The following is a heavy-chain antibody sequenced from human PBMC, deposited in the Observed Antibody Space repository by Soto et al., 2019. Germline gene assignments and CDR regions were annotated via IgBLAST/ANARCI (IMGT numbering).Heavy chain of an antibody. CDR2: IYYSGST. D-gene: IGHD2-2*01. Sequence: PSETLSLTCTVSGGSISSGDYYWSWIRQPPGKGLEWMGYIYYSGSTYYNPSLKSRVTISVDTSKNHFSLKLSSVTAADTAVYYCARAAVPAASDVLGFDYWGQGTLVTVSS. CDR1: GGSISSGDYY. J-gene: IGHJ4*02. CDR3: ARAAVPAASDVLGFDY. V-gene: IGHV4-30-4*01.